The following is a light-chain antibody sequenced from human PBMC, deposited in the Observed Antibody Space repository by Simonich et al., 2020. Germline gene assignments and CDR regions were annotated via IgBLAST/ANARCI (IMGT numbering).Light chain of an antibody. V-gene: IGKV4-1*01. CDR1: QSVLYSSNNKNY. CDR3: QQYYSTPYT. Sequence: DIVMTQSPDSLAVSLGERATINCKSSQSVLYSSNNKNYLAWYQQKPEQPPKLLIYWASTRESGVPDRFSGSGSGTVFTLTISSLQAEDVAVYYCQQYYSTPYTFGQGTKLEIK. J-gene: IGKJ2*01. CDR2: WAS.